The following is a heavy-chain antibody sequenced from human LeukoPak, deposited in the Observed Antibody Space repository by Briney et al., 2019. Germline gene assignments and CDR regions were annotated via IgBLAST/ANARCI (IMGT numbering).Heavy chain of an antibody. Sequence: GGSLRLSCAASGFTFSSYDMHWVRQATGKGLEWVSAIGVAANTFYSGSVKGRFTISRENAKNSLYLLVSSLRAEDTAVYYCARQNTPHGNFDYWGQGTLVTVSS. CDR2: IGVAANT. V-gene: IGHV3-13*01. J-gene: IGHJ4*02. CDR3: ARQNTPHGNFDY. CDR1: GFTFSSYD. D-gene: IGHD1-26*01.